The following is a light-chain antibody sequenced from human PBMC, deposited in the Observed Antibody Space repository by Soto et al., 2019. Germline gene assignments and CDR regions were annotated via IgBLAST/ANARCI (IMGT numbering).Light chain of an antibody. V-gene: IGLV2-23*01. CDR3: CSFAGSSTYV. Sequence: QSALPQPASVSGSPGQSITLSCTGTSRDVGSYNLVSWYQQHPGNAPKLIIYEGTKRPSGVSYRFSGSKSGNTAALTISGLQEEDEGDYHCCSFAGSSTYVFGTGTKLTVL. CDR1: SRDVGSYNL. CDR2: EGT. J-gene: IGLJ1*01.